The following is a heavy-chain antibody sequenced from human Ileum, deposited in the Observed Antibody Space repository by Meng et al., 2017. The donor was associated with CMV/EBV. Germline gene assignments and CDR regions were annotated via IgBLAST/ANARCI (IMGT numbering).Heavy chain of an antibody. D-gene: IGHD6-19*01. CDR3: VTGGWLDD. CDR1: GFPFAIFD. CDR2: IRGSDDTS. Sequence: GGSLRLSCVASGFPFAIFDMSWVRQAPGKGLEWISVIRGSDDTSYYPDSVKGRFTISKDKSKNTLFLQMNSLRVDDTAIYYCVTGGWLDDWAQGTLVTVSS. V-gene: IGHV3-23*01. J-gene: IGHJ4*02.